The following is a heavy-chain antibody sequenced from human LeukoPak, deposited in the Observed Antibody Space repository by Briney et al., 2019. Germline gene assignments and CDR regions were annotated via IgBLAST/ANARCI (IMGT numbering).Heavy chain of an antibody. CDR1: GFTFSSYS. CDR3: AKGRREMRLWGPWGY. CDR2: IRYDGSNR. V-gene: IGHV3-30*02. Sequence: GGSLRLSCAASGFTFSSYSMHWVRQAPGKGLEWVAFIRYDGSNRYYADSVKGRFTISRDNSKNTLFLQMASLRVEDTAVYYCAKGRREMRLWGPWGYWGQGTLVTVSS. D-gene: IGHD3-16*01. J-gene: IGHJ4*02.